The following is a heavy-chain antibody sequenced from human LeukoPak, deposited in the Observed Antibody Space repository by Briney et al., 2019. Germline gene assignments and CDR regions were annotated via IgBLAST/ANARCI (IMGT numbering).Heavy chain of an antibody. CDR1: GGSISSGSYY. CDR3: ARGPYYYDY. V-gene: IGHV4-61*02. CDR2: IYTSGST. Sequence: SETLSLTCTVSGGSISSGSYYWSWIRQPAGKGLEWIGRIYTSGSTNYNPSLKSRVTISVDTSKNQFSLKLSSVTAADTAVYYCARGPYYYDYWGQGTLVTVSS. J-gene: IGHJ4*02.